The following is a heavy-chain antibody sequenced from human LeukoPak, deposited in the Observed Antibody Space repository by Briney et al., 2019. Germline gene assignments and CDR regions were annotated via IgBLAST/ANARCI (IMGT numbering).Heavy chain of an antibody. V-gene: IGHV1-69*04. CDR3: ATDSIRLGLSPANFDY. J-gene: IGHJ4*02. Sequence: ASVKVSCKASGGTFSSYAISWVRQAPGQGLEWMGRIIPILGIANYAQKFQGRVTITADKSTSTAYMELSSLRSEDTAVYYCATDSIRLGLSPANFDYWGQGTLVTVSS. D-gene: IGHD6-19*01. CDR2: IIPILGIA. CDR1: GGTFSSYA.